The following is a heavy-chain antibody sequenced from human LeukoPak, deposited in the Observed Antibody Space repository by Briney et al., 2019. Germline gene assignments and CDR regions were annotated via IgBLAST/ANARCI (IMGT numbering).Heavy chain of an antibody. J-gene: IGHJ5*02. CDR1: GYTFTSYY. CDR2: INPSGGST. Sequence: ASVKVSCKASGYTFTSYYMHWVRQAPGQGLEWMGIINPSGGSTSYAQKFQGRVTMTRDTSTSTVYMELSSLRSEDTAVYYCAHPHACSSTSCFHWFGPWGQGTLVTVSS. D-gene: IGHD2-2*01. CDR3: AHPHACSSTSCFHWFGP. V-gene: IGHV1-46*01.